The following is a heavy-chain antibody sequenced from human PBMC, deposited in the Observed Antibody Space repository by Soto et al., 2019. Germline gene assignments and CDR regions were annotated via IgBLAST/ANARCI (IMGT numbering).Heavy chain of an antibody. Sequence: PVGSLRLSCAASGFTFSSYAMSWVRQAPGKGLEWVSAISGSGGSTYYADSVKGRFTISRDNSKNTLYLQMNSLRAEDTAVYYCAKDPRIAARRFKNWFDPWGQGTLVTVSS. CDR2: ISGSGGST. CDR3: AKDPRIAARRFKNWFDP. V-gene: IGHV3-23*01. J-gene: IGHJ5*02. CDR1: GFTFSSYA. D-gene: IGHD6-6*01.